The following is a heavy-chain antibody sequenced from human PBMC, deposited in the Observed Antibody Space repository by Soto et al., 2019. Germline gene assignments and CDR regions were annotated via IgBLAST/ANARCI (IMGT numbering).Heavy chain of an antibody. CDR3: KRPRSSTREPPDFYYYYGMDV. CDR2: VYYNGIT. CDR1: GCSINNHY. V-gene: IGHV4-59*11. Sequence: SETLSLTCTFSGCSINNHYWSWIRQPPGQGLEWLGHVYYNGITNYNPSLKIRITITVDTSKNQFSLNLTSLTAADTAMSYCKRPRSSTREPPDFYYYYGMDVWGQGTTVTVSS. D-gene: IGHD2-2*01. J-gene: IGHJ6*02.